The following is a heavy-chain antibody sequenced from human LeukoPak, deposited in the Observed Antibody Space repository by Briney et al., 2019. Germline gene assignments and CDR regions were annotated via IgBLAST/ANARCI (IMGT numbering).Heavy chain of an antibody. Sequence: ASVRVSCEASGFTFTASYIHWVRQAPGQGLEWMGWLNANNGGTSYSQRFQGRVTMTRDTSTNTAYMELSRLTSDDTAVYYCARLGQVILPNDAFDIWGQGTMVIVSS. CDR3: ARLGQVILPNDAFDI. D-gene: IGHD1-26*01. CDR2: LNANNGGT. V-gene: IGHV1-2*02. CDR1: GFTFTASY. J-gene: IGHJ3*02.